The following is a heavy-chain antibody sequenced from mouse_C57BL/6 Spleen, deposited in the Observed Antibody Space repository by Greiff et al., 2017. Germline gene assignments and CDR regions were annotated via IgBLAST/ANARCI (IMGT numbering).Heavy chain of an antibody. CDR1: GYTFTSYG. Sequence: VQLQQSGAELARPGASVKLSCKASGYTFTSYGISWVKQRTGQGLEWIGEIYPRSGNTYYNEKFKGKATLTADKSSSTAYMELRSLTSEDSAVYFCARSQLGRDWYFDGWGTGTTVTVSS. CDR2: IYPRSGNT. CDR3: ARSQLGRDWYFDG. J-gene: IGHJ1*03. D-gene: IGHD4-1*02. V-gene: IGHV1-81*01.